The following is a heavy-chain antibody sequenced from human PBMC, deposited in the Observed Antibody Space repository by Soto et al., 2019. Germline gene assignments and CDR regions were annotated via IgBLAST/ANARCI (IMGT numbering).Heavy chain of an antibody. CDR3: ARGLSSSYYDFWSGYRSHWFDP. J-gene: IGHJ5*02. D-gene: IGHD3-3*01. CDR1: GYTFTSYG. V-gene: IGHV1-18*01. CDR2: ISAYNGNT. Sequence: QVQLVQSGAEVKKPGASVKVSCKASGYTFTSYGISWVRQAPGQGLEWMGWISAYNGNTNYAQKLQGRVTMTTDTSTSTAYMELRSLRSDDTAVYYCARGLSSSYYDFWSGYRSHWFDPWGQGTLVTVSS.